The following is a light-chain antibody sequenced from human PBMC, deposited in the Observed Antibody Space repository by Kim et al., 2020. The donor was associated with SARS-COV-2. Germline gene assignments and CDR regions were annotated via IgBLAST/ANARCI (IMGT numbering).Light chain of an antibody. J-gene: IGKJ1*01. CDR2: VAS. V-gene: IGKV1-39*01. CDR1: QIIMTN. Sequence: ASVGEKVTFTYLASQIIMTNLNWYQQKPGKAPKLLIYVASCLQSWVPSRFSDSGSWTDFTLTISSLQPQKVATYDCQRSYSSPRTFGQGCKVKI. CDR3: QRSYSSPRT.